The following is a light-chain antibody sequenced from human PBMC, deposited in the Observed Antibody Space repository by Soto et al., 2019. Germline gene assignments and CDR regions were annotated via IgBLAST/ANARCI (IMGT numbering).Light chain of an antibody. V-gene: IGKV3-15*01. CDR3: QQYNNWLWT. J-gene: IGKJ1*01. CDR1: QSVSRN. CDR2: DAS. Sequence: EIVMTQSPATLSVSPGERATLSCRASQSVSRNVAWYQQKPGQAPRLLIHDASTRATGISVRFSGSGSGTXXXLXISSLQSEDFAVYYCQQYNNWLWTFGQGTKVEIK.